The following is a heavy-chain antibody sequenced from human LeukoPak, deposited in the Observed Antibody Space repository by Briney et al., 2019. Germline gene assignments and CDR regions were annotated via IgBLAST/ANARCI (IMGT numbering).Heavy chain of an antibody. CDR2: IFPYDSET. J-gene: IGHJ6*02. CDR3: VRHSLGHSGPWDAMDV. Sequence: GESLKISCQASGYTFSAYWIGWVRQMPGKGLGWVGIIFPYDSETKYSPSFQGQVTVSADKSTSTAYLQWRSLKASDTAIYYCVRHSLGHSGPWDAMDVWGQGTTVTVSS. V-gene: IGHV5-51*01. CDR1: GYTFSAYW. D-gene: IGHD2-8*02.